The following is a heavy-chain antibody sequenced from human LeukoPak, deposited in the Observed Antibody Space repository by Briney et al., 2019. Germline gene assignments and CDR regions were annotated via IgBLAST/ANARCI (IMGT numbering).Heavy chain of an antibody. V-gene: IGHV4-59*01. D-gene: IGHD1-26*01. J-gene: IGHJ6*02. CDR1: GGSISNYY. Sequence: SVTLSLTCTVSGGSISNYYWSWIRQPPGKGLEWIGYIYYSGSTNYNPSLESRVTISVDTSKNQFSLKLSSVTAADTAVYYCARVGGTNYYYYGMDVWGQGTTVTVSS. CDR2: IYYSGST. CDR3: ARVGGTNYYYYGMDV.